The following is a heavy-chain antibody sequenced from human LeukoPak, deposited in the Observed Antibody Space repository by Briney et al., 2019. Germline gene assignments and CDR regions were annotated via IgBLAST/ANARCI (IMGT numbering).Heavy chain of an antibody. CDR1: GFTFSSYV. V-gene: IGHV3-30*02. CDR3: AKRSQWEPRAFDI. D-gene: IGHD1-26*01. J-gene: IGHJ3*02. Sequence: PGGSLRLSCAASGFTFSSYVMHWVRQAPGKGLEWVAFIRFDGSNKYYADSVKGRFTISRDNSKNTLYLQMNSLRAEDTAVYYCAKRSQWEPRAFDIWGQGTMVTVSS. CDR2: IRFDGSNK.